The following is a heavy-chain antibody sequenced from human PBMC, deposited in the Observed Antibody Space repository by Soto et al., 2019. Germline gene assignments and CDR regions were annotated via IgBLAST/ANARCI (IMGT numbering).Heavy chain of an antibody. D-gene: IGHD3-22*01. CDR1: GYSFTNYW. V-gene: IGHV5-51*01. CDR3: ARNMAPDTVLVTLAGGMDV. J-gene: IGHJ6*02. Sequence: GESLKISCKGSGYSFTNYWIAWVRQMPGKGLEGMGIIYPGDCDTRYSPSFQGQVTMSADKSISPVYLKWSSLKAADTAMYYCARNMAPDTVLVTLAGGMDVWGQGTTVTVSS. CDR2: IYPGDCDT.